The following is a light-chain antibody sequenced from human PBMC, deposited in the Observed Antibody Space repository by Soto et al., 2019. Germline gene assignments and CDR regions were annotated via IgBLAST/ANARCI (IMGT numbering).Light chain of an antibody. CDR2: DTS. V-gene: IGLV1-51*01. Sequence: QSVLTQPPSVSAAPGQKVTISCSGSSSNIGNNHVAWYQQLPGTAPKLLIFDTSKRLSGIPDRFSASKSGTSATLGITGLQPGDEPNYNGGEGDSSLSVLVFGGGTKLTVL. CDR1: SSNIGNNH. J-gene: IGLJ2*01. CDR3: GEGDSSLSVLV.